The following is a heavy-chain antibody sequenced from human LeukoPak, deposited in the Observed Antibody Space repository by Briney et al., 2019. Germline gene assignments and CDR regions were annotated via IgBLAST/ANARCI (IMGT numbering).Heavy chain of an antibody. CDR1: GYSFTSYW. CDR2: IYPGDSDT. V-gene: IGHV5-51*07. D-gene: IGHD6-19*01. Sequence: GESLKISCKGSGYSFTSYWIGWVHQIPGKGLEWMGIIYPGDSDTRYSPSFQGQVTISADKSISTAYLQWSSLKASDTAMYYCARHGRYSSGWYELNYWGQGTLVTVSS. J-gene: IGHJ4*02. CDR3: ARHGRYSSGWYELNY.